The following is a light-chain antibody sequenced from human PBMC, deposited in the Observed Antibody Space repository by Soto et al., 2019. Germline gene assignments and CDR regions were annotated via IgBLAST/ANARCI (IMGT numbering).Light chain of an antibody. V-gene: IGKV1-33*01. CDR3: QQYDTLPLT. CDR2: DVS. CDR1: QDINNF. J-gene: IGKJ3*01. Sequence: DIPMTQTPSSLSASVGERVTITCQASQDINNFLNWYHQKPGKAPRLLIYDVSNLEKGVPSTLSGSGSGQHFPITLSSLQPEDTATYYCQQYDTLPLTFGPGPKVAIK.